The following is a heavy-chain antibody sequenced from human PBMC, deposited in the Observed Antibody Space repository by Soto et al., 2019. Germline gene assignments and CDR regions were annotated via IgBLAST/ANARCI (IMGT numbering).Heavy chain of an antibody. D-gene: IGHD3-10*01. CDR1: GFTFSSYW. CDR3: ARATGADKEDY. Sequence: EVQLVESGGGLVQPGGSLRLSCAASGFTFSSYWMSWVRQAPGKGLEWVANIKEDGSERYYVDSVKGRFTISRDNAKNSLYRQLNSLRAEDTAVDYCARATGADKEDYWGQGTLVTVSS. CDR2: IKEDGSER. J-gene: IGHJ4*02. V-gene: IGHV3-7*04.